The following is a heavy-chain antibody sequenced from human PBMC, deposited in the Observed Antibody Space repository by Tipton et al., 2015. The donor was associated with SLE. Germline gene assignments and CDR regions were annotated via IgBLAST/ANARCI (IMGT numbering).Heavy chain of an antibody. CDR2: IYTSGST. D-gene: IGHD3-3*01. J-gene: IGHJ5*02. Sequence: TLSLTCTVSGGSISSGIYYWSWIRQPAGKGLEWIGRIYTSGSTNYNPSLKSRVTISVDTSKNQFSLELSSVAAADTAVYYCARHYGSITILEWSNWFDPWGQGTLVTVSS. V-gene: IGHV4-61*02. CDR1: GGSISSGIYY. CDR3: ARHYGSITILEWSNWFDP.